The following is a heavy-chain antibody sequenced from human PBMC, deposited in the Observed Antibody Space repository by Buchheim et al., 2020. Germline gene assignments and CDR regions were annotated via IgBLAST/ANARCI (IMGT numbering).Heavy chain of an antibody. V-gene: IGHV1-69*01. CDR1: GGTFSSYA. CDR2: IIPIFGTA. CDR3: ARDYYDSSGYYYEHYYYGMDV. D-gene: IGHD3-22*01. Sequence: QVQLVQSGAEVKKPGSSVKVSCKASGGTFSSYAISWVRQAPGQGLEWMGGIIPIFGTANYAQKFQGRVTINADESTGTTYMELSSLRSEDTAVYYCARDYYDSSGYYYEHYYYGMDVWGRGTT. J-gene: IGHJ6*02.